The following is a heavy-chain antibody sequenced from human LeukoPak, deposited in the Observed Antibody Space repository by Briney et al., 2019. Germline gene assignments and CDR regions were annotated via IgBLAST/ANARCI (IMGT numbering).Heavy chain of an antibody. CDR3: ARILDLVTTKTIDY. V-gene: IGHV4-39*06. J-gene: IGHJ4*02. D-gene: IGHD2-21*02. CDR1: GVSMSSSSYY. CDR2: VYYSGTT. Sequence: SSETLSLTCTVSGVSMSSSSYYWAWIRQSPGKGPEWIGSVYYSGTTHYESSLKSRVSISIDTSKTQFALKVNSVTVADTAVYYCARILDLVTTKTIDYWGQGSLVIVSS.